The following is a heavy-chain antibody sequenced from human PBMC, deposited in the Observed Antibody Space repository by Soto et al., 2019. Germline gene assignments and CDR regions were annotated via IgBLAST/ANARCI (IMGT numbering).Heavy chain of an antibody. J-gene: IGHJ4*02. CDR3: ARDLYDSSGSYYDY. CDR2: IYYSGST. D-gene: IGHD3-22*01. Sequence: PSETLSLTCTVSGGSISSYYWSWIRQPPGKGLEWIGYIYYSGSTNYNPSLKSRVTISVDTSKNQFSLKLSSVTAADTAVYYCARDLYDSSGSYYDYWGQGTLVTV. V-gene: IGHV4-59*01. CDR1: GGSISSYY.